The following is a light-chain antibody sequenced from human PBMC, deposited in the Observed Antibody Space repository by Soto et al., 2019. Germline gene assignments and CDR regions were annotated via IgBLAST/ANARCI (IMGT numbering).Light chain of an antibody. CDR3: QQYNNWPPLT. Sequence: EIVMTQSPATLSVSPWERVTLSCRASQTVGSYLAWFRQTPGQAPRLLIYDTSIRATGIPARFSGSGSGTEFTLTISSLQSEDFAVYYCQQYNNWPPLTFGGGTKVDIK. CDR1: QTVGSY. CDR2: DTS. V-gene: IGKV3-15*01. J-gene: IGKJ4*01.